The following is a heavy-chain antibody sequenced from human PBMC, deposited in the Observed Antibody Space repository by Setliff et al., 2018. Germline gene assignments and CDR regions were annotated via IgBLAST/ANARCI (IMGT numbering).Heavy chain of an antibody. V-gene: IGHV4-39*01. CDR2: INYSGIT. CDR3: ARLPGYCNGGNCYGYYTFDI. J-gene: IGHJ3*02. D-gene: IGHD2-15*01. Sequence: ETLSLTCSVSGDSISSSSYYWGWIRQPPGRGLEWIGSINYSGITYYSPSLKSRVIVSVDTSKNQFSLKLSSVTAADTAVYYCARLPGYCNGGNCYGYYTFDIWGQGTMVTVSS. CDR1: GDSISSSSYY.